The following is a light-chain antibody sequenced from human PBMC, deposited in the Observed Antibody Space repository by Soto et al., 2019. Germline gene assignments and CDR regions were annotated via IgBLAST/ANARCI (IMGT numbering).Light chain of an antibody. V-gene: IGKV1-5*03. CDR2: KAS. CDR1: QTISSW. J-gene: IGKJ1*01. Sequence: DIPMTQSPSTLSGSVGDRVTITCRASQTISSWLAWYQQKPGKAPKLLIHKASTLKSGVPSRFSGSGSGTEFTLTISSLQPDDFATYYFQHYNSYSEAFGQGTKVELK. CDR3: QHYNSYSEA.